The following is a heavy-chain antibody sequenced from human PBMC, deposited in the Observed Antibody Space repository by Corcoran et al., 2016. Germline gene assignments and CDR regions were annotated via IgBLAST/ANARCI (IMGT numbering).Heavy chain of an antibody. CDR1: GFTFSIYG. CDR2: IWYDGSNK. CDR3: AREYGNWLDP. J-gene: IGHJ5*02. Sequence: QVQLVESGGGVVQPGRSLRLSCAASGFTFSIYGMHWVRQAPGKGLEWVAVIWYDGSNKYYADSVKGRFTISRDNSKNTLYLQMNSLRAEDTDVDYWAREYGNWLDPWGQGTLVTVSS. V-gene: IGHV3-33*01. D-gene: IGHD4-17*01.